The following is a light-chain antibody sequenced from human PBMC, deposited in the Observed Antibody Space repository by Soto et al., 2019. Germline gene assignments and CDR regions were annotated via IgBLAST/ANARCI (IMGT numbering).Light chain of an antibody. CDR2: WAS. V-gene: IGKV4-1*01. J-gene: IGKJ1*01. CDR3: HQYNSSPQT. Sequence: DIVMTQSPNSLAVSLGEGATISCKSSQSGLDRCNHKNYLAWYQQKPGQPPKMLIYWASTRQSGVPDRFSGSGSGTDFTLTISGLQSEDVAVYYCHQYNSSPQTFGQGTKVDI. CDR1: QSGLDRCNHKNY.